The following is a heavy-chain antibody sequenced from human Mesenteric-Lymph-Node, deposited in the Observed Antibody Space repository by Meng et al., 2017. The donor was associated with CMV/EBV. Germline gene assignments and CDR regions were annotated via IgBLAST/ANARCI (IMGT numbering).Heavy chain of an antibody. CDR1: GNTFTRYY. Sequence: ASVKVSCKSSGNTFTRYYMHWVRKAPGQGLGWMGVINPSGGSTSFAQKFQGRVTMTRDTSASTVYMQLSSLRSEDTAVYYCARGITIFGVVTLNWFDPWGQGTLVTVSS. D-gene: IGHD3-3*01. V-gene: IGHV1-46*01. CDR3: ARGITIFGVVTLNWFDP. CDR2: INPSGGST. J-gene: IGHJ5*02.